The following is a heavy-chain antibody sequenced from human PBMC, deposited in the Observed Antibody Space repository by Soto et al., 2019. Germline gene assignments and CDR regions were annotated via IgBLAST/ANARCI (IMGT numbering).Heavy chain of an antibody. CDR3: ARIPRYSFPTSDPLDN. Sequence: ASVKVSCKASGGTFNTYSLSWVRQAPGQGLEWMGSIIPIFGTTHYAQSFQGRLSITADQSSTTTYMELRSLTSHDTALYYCARIPRYSFPTSDPLDNWGQGTLVTVSS. J-gene: IGHJ1*01. D-gene: IGHD1-26*01. CDR2: IIPIFGTT. V-gene: IGHV1-69*13. CDR1: GGTFNTYS.